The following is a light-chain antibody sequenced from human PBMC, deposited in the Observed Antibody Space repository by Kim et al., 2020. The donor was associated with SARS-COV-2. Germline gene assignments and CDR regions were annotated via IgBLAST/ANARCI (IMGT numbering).Light chain of an antibody. V-gene: IGLV3-19*01. J-gene: IGLJ2*01. CDR1: SLRSYY. CDR2: GKN. Sequence: SSELTQDPAVSVALGQTVRITCQGDSLRSYYASWYQQKPAQAPVLVIYGKNNRPSGIPDRFSGSSSGNTASLTITGAQAEDEADYYCNSRDSSGNHVVFGGGTKVTVL. CDR3: NSRDSSGNHVV.